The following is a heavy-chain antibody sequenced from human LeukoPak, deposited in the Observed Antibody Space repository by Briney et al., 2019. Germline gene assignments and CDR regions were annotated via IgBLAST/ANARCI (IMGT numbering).Heavy chain of an antibody. D-gene: IGHD4-23*01. Sequence: SQTLSLTCTVSGGSISSGSYYWSWIRQLAGKGLEWIGHIYTSGSTNYNPSLKIRVTMSVDTSKNQFSLKLSSVTAADTAVYYCARAQGYGGNFDYWGQGTLVTVSS. J-gene: IGHJ4*02. CDR3: ARAQGYGGNFDY. V-gene: IGHV4-61*09. CDR2: IYTSGST. CDR1: GGSISSGSYY.